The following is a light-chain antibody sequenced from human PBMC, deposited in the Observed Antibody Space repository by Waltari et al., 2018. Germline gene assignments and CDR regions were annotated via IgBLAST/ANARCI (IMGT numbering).Light chain of an antibody. J-gene: IGKJ1*01. CDR2: GAS. V-gene: IGKV3-20*01. Sequence: ILLTQSHGPLSVSLGERATLSCRASPSVTRALAGYQQKPGQAPRLLNYGASNRATGIPDRFSGSGSGTDFSLTISRLEPEDFAVYYCQHYVRLPATFGQGTKVEIK. CDR3: QHYVRLPAT. CDR1: PSVTRA.